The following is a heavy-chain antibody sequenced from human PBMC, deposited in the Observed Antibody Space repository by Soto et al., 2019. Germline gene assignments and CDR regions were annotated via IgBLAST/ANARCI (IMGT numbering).Heavy chain of an antibody. CDR3: ARGYCSSIGCSHFFAF. V-gene: IGHV1-2*02. Sequence: QVQLVQSGAEVKKPGASVKVSCKTSGYTFTGNYMHWVRQAPGQGLECMALINPTTGDTNYAQKFQGRVTVTWDTSLSTAYMDLSRLRSEDTATYYCARGYCSSIGCSHFFAFWGQGTLVTVSS. CDR1: GYTFTGNY. CDR2: INPTTGDT. J-gene: IGHJ4*02. D-gene: IGHD2-2*01.